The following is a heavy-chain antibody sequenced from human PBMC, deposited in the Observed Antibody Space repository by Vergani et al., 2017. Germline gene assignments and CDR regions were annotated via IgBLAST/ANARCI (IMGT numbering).Heavy chain of an antibody. V-gene: IGHV3-23*01. CDR2: SSGRGGST. CDR3: AKSGTGYYSGDY. D-gene: IGHD3/OR15-3a*01. CDR1: GFTFSSYA. J-gene: IGHJ4*02. Sequence: EVQLLESGGGLVQPGGSLRLSCAASGFTFSSYAMSWVRQAPGKGLEWVSASSGRGGSTYYADSVKGRFTISRDNSKNSLYLQMNSLRAEDTAVYYCAKSGTGYYSGDYWGQGTLVTVSS.